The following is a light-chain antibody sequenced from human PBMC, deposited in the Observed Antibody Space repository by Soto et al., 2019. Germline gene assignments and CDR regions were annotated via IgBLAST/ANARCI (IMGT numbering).Light chain of an antibody. J-gene: IGKJ1*01. V-gene: IGKV3-15*01. CDR2: GAS. CDR1: QSVSSN. CDR3: QQYNNWTPRA. Sequence: EIVMTQSPATLSVSPGERATLSCRASQSVSSNLAWYQQKPGQAPRLLIYGASTRGNGIPARFSGSGSGTEFTLTISILQSEDFAVYYCQQYNNWTPRAFGQGTKVDIK.